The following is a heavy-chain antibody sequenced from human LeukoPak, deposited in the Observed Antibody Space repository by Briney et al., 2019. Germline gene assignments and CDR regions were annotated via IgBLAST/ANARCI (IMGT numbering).Heavy chain of an antibody. CDR1: RGSISSYY. J-gene: IGHJ4*02. CDR2: IYNSGST. D-gene: IGHD3-22*01. CDR3: ARAKYYYGSSGYYYFDY. V-gene: IGHV4-59*01. Sequence: SETLSLTCTVSRGSISSYYWTWIRQPPGKGLEWIGYIYNSGSTNYNPSLKSRVTISVDTSKNKFSLKLSSVTAANSAVYYCARAKYYYGSSGYYYFDYWGQGTLVTVSS.